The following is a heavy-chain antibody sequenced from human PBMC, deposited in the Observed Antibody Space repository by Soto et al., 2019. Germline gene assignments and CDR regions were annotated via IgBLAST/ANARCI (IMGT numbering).Heavy chain of an antibody. CDR3: ARVYCSGGSCYGIDY. CDR2: MNPNSGNT. V-gene: IGHV1-8*01. J-gene: IGHJ4*02. D-gene: IGHD2-15*01. CDR1: GYTFTSYD. Sequence: ASVKVSCKASGYTFTSYDINWVRQATGQGLEWMGWMNPNSGNTGYAQKFQGRVTMTRDTSTSTVYMELSSLRSEDTAVYYCARVYCSGGSCYGIDYWGQGTLVPVSS.